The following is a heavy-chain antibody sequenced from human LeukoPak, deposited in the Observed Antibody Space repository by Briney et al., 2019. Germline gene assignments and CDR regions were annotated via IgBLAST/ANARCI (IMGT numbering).Heavy chain of an antibody. CDR3: ARALGYCSGGSCTRGYNWFDP. CDR1: GGSISSSDYY. V-gene: IGHV4-39*01. D-gene: IGHD2-15*01. J-gene: IGHJ5*02. Sequence: SETLSLTCTVSGGSISSSDYYWGWIRQPPGKGLEWIGSIYHGGSTYYNPSLKSRVTISVDTSMNQFSLKLSFVTTADTAVYYCARALGYCSGGSCTRGYNWFDPWGRGTLVTVPS. CDR2: IYHGGST.